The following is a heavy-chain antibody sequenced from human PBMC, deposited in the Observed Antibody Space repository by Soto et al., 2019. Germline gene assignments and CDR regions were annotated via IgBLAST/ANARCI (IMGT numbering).Heavy chain of an antibody. CDR3: ARGRQSSGWYKYYFVY. CDR1: GGSISSGDYY. V-gene: IGHV4-30-4*01. Sequence: SETLSLTCTVSGGSISSGDYYWSWILQPPRKGLEWIGYIYYSGSTYYNPSLKSRVTISVDTSKNQFSLKLSSVTAADTAVYYCARGRQSSGWYKYYFVYWGQGTLVTVSS. J-gene: IGHJ4*02. CDR2: IYYSGST. D-gene: IGHD6-19*01.